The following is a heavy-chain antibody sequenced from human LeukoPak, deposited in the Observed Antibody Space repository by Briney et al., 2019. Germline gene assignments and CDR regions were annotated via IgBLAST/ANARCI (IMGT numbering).Heavy chain of an antibody. V-gene: IGHV3-23*01. CDR1: GFTFSNYA. Sequence: GGSLRLSCQASGFTFSNYAMCWVRQAPGKGLEWVSSINNGDGDTFFADSVKGRFTISRDDSRSMVYLQMNSLSAEDTAVYYCARSGLATCHYWGQGTLVTVSS. CDR2: INNGDGDT. J-gene: IGHJ4*02. D-gene: IGHD3-10*01. CDR3: ARSGLATCHY.